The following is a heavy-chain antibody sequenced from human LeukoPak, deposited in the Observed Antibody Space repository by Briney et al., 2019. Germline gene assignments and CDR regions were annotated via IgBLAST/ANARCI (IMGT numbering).Heavy chain of an antibody. J-gene: IGHJ4*02. CDR3: ASFEYYDSRGRGNDY. V-gene: IGHV1-69*04. Sequence: ASVKVTCKASGGTFSSYAISWARQAPGQGLEWMGRIIPILGIANYAQKFQGRVTITADKSTSTAYMELSSLRSEDTAVYYCASFEYYDSRGRGNDYWGQGTLVTVSS. CDR2: IIPILGIA. D-gene: IGHD3-22*01. CDR1: GGTFSSYA.